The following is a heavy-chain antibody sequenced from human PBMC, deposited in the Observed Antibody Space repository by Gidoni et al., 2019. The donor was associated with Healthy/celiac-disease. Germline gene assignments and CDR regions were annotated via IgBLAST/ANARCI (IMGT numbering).Heavy chain of an antibody. CDR1: GYTFTGYY. Sequence: QVPLVQSGAEVKKPGASVKVSCKASGYTFTGYYMHWVRQAPGQGLEWMGWINPNSGGTNYAQKFQGRVTMTRDTSISTAYMELSRLRSDDTAVYYCARGQYCSGGSCYGWADYWGQGTLVTVSS. CDR3: ARGQYCSGGSCYGWADY. J-gene: IGHJ4*02. V-gene: IGHV1-2*02. CDR2: INPNSGGT. D-gene: IGHD2-15*01.